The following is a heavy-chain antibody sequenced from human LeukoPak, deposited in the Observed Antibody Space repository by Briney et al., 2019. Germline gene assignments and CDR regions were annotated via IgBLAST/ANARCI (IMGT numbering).Heavy chain of an antibody. V-gene: IGHV4-31*03. D-gene: IGHD1-26*01. CDR1: GGSISSGGYY. Sequence: SETLSLTCTVSGGSISSGGYYWSWIRQHPGKGLEWIGYIYYSGSTYYNPSLQSRVTISVDTSKNQFSLKLSSVTAADTAVYYCAREQPSGSYLVDYWGQGTLVTVSS. CDR2: IYYSGST. CDR3: AREQPSGSYLVDY. J-gene: IGHJ4*02.